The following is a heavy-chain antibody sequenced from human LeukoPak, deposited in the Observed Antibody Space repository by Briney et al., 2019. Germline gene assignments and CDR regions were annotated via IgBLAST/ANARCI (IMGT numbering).Heavy chain of an antibody. D-gene: IGHD7-27*01. J-gene: IGHJ4*02. Sequence: GGSLRLSCAVSGFTLSNYGMHWVRQATGRGLEWVAVIWYDGTNKYYADSVRGRFTISRDSSKNTLYLQMNSLRAEDTAVYYCAKSGRNWAYLEYWGQGTLVTVSS. CDR2: IWYDGTNK. CDR3: AKSGRNWAYLEY. CDR1: GFTLSNYG. V-gene: IGHV3-33*06.